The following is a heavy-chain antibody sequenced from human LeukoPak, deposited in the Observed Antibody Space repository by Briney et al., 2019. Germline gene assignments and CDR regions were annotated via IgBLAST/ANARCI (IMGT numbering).Heavy chain of an antibody. J-gene: IGHJ4*02. CDR2: ISWNSGSI. Sequence: GGSLRLSCAASGFTFDDYAMHWVRQAPGKGLEWVSGISWNSGSIGYADSVKGRFPISRDNAKNSLYLQMNSLRAEDTALYYCAKAPTSSGSYWVFDYWGQGTLVTVSS. CDR3: AKAPTSSGSYWVFDY. D-gene: IGHD3-10*01. CDR1: GFTFDDYA. V-gene: IGHV3-9*01.